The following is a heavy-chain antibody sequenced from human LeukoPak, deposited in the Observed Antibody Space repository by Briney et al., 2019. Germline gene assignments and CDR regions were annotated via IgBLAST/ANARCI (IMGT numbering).Heavy chain of an antibody. J-gene: IGHJ6*03. CDR3: AREVRGYYYDSSGYPTSYYYYMDV. D-gene: IGHD3-22*01. V-gene: IGHV3-30*02. CDR1: GFTFGSYG. CDR2: IRSDGSNK. Sequence: PGGSLRLSCAASGFTFGSYGMHWVRQAPGKGLEWVTFIRSDGSNKYYADSVKGRFTISRDNAKNSLYLQMNSLRAEDTAVYYCAREVRGYYYDSSGYPTSYYYYMDVWGKGTTVTVSS.